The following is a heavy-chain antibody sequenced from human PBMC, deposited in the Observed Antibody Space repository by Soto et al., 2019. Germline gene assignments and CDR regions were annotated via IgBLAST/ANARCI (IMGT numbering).Heavy chain of an antibody. CDR3: AKDLVLRYFDWLSSTDY. J-gene: IGHJ4*02. Sequence: PGGSLRLSCAASGFTFSSYAMSWVRQAPGKGLEWVSAISGSGGSTYYADSVKGRFTISRDNSKNTLYLQMNSLRAEDTAVYYCAKDLVLRYFDWLSSTDYWGQGTLVTVSS. CDR2: ISGSGGST. D-gene: IGHD3-9*01. CDR1: GFTFSSYA. V-gene: IGHV3-23*01.